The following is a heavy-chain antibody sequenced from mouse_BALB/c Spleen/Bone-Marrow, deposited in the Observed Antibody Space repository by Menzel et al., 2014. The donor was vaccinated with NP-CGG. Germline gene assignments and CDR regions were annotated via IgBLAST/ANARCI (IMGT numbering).Heavy chain of an antibody. CDR1: GYTFTSYW. J-gene: IGHJ2*01. V-gene: IGHV1-69*02. Sequence: QVTLKESGAELVRPGASVKLSCKASGYTFTSYWINWVKQRPGQGLEWIGNIFPSETYTNYNQTFKDKATLTVDKSSSTAYMQLSSPTSEDSAVYYCTRDNLDYWGQGTTLTVSS. CDR2: IFPSETYT. CDR3: TRDNLDY.